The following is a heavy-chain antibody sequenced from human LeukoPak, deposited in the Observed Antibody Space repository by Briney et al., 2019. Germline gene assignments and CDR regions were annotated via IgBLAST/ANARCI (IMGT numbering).Heavy chain of an antibody. CDR2: IYYSGST. J-gene: IGHJ4*02. CDR3: ARLFHPALSGNYPFDY. Sequence: PSETLSLTCTVSGGSINSYYWSWIRQPPGKGLEWVAYIYYSGSTSYNPSLKSRVTISVDTSKNQFSLKLNSVTAADTAMYYCARLFHPALSGNYPFDYWGQGTLVTVSS. V-gene: IGHV4-59*01. CDR1: GGSINSYY. D-gene: IGHD1-26*01.